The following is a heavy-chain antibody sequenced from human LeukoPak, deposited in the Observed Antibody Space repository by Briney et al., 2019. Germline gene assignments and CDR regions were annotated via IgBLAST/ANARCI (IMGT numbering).Heavy chain of an antibody. Sequence: ASVKVSCKASGYTFSNHDFNWMRQATGQGLEWMGWMNPNSGATGYAQKFQGRVTMTRDTSITTAYMELSSLTSEDTAVYYCARDYGGDSGWFDPWGQGTLVTVSS. D-gene: IGHD4-23*01. V-gene: IGHV1-8*01. CDR1: GYTFSNHD. CDR2: MNPNSGAT. CDR3: ARDYGGDSGWFDP. J-gene: IGHJ5*02.